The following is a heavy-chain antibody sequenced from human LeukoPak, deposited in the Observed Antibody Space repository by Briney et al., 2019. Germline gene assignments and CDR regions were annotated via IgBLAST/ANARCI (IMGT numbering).Heavy chain of an antibody. J-gene: IGHJ4*02. Sequence: ASVKVSCKASGYTFVTYGINWVRQATGHGLEWMGWMNPNSGDTAYAQKFQGRITMTRSTSITTAYMELSGLRSEDTAVYYCARGLGSYDSSELTWPMISFWGQGTQVTVSS. CDR2: MNPNSGDT. CDR3: ARGLGSYDSSELTWPMISF. D-gene: IGHD3-22*01. CDR1: GYTFVTYG. V-gene: IGHV1-8*02.